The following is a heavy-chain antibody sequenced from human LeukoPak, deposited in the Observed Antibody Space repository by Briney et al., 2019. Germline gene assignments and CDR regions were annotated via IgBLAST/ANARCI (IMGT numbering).Heavy chain of an antibody. CDR2: IIPIFGTA. V-gene: IGHV1-69*05. CDR1: GGTFSSYA. J-gene: IGHJ4*02. Sequence: SVKVSCKASGGTFSSYAISWVRQAPGQGLEWMGGIIPIFGTANYAQKFQGRVTMTRDMSTSTVYMELSSLRSEDTAVYYCARGDYDSDRYFDYWGQGTLVTVSS. D-gene: IGHD3-22*01. CDR3: ARGDYDSDRYFDY.